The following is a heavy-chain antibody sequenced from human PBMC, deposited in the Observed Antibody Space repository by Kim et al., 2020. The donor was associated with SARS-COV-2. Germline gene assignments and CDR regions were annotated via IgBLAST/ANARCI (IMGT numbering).Heavy chain of an antibody. J-gene: IGHJ6*02. Sequence: GGSLRLSCAASGFTFDDYAMHWVRQAPGKGLEWVSGISWNSGSIGYADSVKGRFTISRDNAKNSLYLQMNSLRAEDTALYYCARSIVRYYYYGMDVWGQGTTVTVSS. CDR1: GFTFDDYA. V-gene: IGHV3-9*01. CDR3: ARSIVRYYYYGMDV. D-gene: IGHD1-26*01. CDR2: ISWNSGSI.